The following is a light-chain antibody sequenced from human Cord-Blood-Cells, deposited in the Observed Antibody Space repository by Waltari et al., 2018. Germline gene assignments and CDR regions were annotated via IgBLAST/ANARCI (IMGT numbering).Light chain of an antibody. Sequence: QSALTQPASVSGSPGQSITISCTGTRSDVGSYKPVSWYQQHPGKAPKRMIYEGRKRPSGVSNRFSGSKSGNTASLTISGLQAEDEADYYCCSYAGSSTLVFGGGTKLTVL. J-gene: IGLJ2*01. CDR2: EGR. CDR3: CSYAGSSTLV. V-gene: IGLV2-23*01. CDR1: RSDVGSYKP.